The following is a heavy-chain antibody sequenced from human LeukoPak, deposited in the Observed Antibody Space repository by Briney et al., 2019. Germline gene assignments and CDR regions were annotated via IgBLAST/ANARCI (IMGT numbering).Heavy chain of an antibody. J-gene: IGHJ3*02. CDR3: ARVRDIVVVPAAPGPFDI. V-gene: IGHV1-69*13. CDR1: GYTFTGYY. CDR2: IIPIFGTA. D-gene: IGHD2-2*01. Sequence: SVKASCKASGYTFTGYYMHWVRQAPGQGLEWMGGIIPIFGTANYAQKFQGRVTITADESTSTAYMELSSLRSEDTAVYYCARVRDIVVVPAAPGPFDIWGQGTMVTVSS.